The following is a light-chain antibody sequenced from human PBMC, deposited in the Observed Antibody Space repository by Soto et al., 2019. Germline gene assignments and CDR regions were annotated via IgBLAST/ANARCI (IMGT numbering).Light chain of an antibody. CDR3: SSYTTTDPYV. V-gene: IGLV2-14*01. CDR2: EVS. Sequence: QSALTQPASVSGSPGQSITISCTGTSSDVGAYDFVSWYQQHPGKAPKYLIYEVSNRPSGVSDRFSGSKSGTTASLTISGLQAEDEADYYCSSYTTTDPYVFGTGT. CDR1: SSDVGAYDF. J-gene: IGLJ1*01.